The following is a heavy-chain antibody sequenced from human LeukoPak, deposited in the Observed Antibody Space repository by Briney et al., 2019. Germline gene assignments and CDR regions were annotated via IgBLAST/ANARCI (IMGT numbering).Heavy chain of an antibody. CDR1: GYTFDDYA. CDR2: INGDGGST. Sequence: PGGSLRLSCAASGYTFDDYAMHWVRHGPGKGLEWVSLINGDGGSTYYADSVKGQFTISRDNSKNSLYLEMNSLRAEDTAFYYCAKGDRSGSYYNSFDPWGQGTLVTVSS. D-gene: IGHD1-26*01. J-gene: IGHJ5*02. V-gene: IGHV3-43*02. CDR3: AKGDRSGSYYNSFDP.